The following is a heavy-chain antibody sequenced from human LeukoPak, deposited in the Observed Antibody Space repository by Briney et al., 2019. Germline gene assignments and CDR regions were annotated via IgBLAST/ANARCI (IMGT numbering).Heavy chain of an antibody. CDR1: GFTFSSYA. CDR3: ARDLVGGATEDY. J-gene: IGHJ4*02. Sequence: GGSLRLSCAASGFTFSSYAMHWVRQAPGKGLEWVAVISYDGSNKYYADSVKGRFTISRDNSKDTLYLQMNSLRAEDTAVYYCARDLVGGATEDYWGQGTLVTVSS. V-gene: IGHV3-30-3*01. D-gene: IGHD1-26*01. CDR2: ISYDGSNK.